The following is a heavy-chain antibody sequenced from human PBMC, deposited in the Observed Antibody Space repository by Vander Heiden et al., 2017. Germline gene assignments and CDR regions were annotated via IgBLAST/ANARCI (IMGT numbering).Heavy chain of an antibody. Sequence: QVQLQESGPGLVKPSRTLSLHCTVSGGSLSSGGYYWSWIRQHPGKGLEWIGYIYYSGRTYYNPSLKSRITISVDTSKNQFSLKLSSVTAADTAVYYCARDKSPGTVTTKGMDVWGQGTTVTVSS. CDR1: GGSLSSGGYY. D-gene: IGHD4-4*01. V-gene: IGHV4-31*03. CDR2: IYYSGRT. CDR3: ARDKSPGTVTTKGMDV. J-gene: IGHJ6*02.